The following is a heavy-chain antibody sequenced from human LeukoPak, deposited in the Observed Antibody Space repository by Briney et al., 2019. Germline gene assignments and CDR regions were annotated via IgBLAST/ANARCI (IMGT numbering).Heavy chain of an antibody. CDR2: IIPIFGTA. CDR3: ARGRMAGTYVFDS. V-gene: IGHV1-69*13. Sequence: SVKVSCKASGYTFTSYGISWVRQAPGQGLEWMGGIIPIFGTANYAQKFQGRVTITADESTSTAYMELSSLRSEDTAVYYCARGRMAGTYVFDSWGQGTLVTVSS. D-gene: IGHD6-19*01. CDR1: GYTFTSYG. J-gene: IGHJ4*02.